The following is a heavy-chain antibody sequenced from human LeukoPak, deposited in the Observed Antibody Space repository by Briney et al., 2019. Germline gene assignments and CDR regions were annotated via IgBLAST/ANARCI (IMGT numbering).Heavy chain of an antibody. Sequence: PSETLSLTCTVSGGSISSYYWSWIRQPPGKGLEWMGYISYSGSTNYNPSLKSRVTISVDTSRNQFSLKLSSVTAADTAVYYCARAETYSSDWYDPFFDYWGQGTLVTVSS. CDR1: GGSISSYY. CDR2: ISYSGST. V-gene: IGHV4-59*12. J-gene: IGHJ4*02. CDR3: ARAETYSSDWYDPFFDY. D-gene: IGHD6-19*01.